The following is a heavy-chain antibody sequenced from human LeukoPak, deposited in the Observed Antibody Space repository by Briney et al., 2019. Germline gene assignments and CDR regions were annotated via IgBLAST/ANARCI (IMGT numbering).Heavy chain of an antibody. Sequence: GGSLRLSCAASGLRFSNYGMHWVRQAPGKGLEWVAFIRFDGSSKYFADSVKGRFIISRDNFQNTLILQMNNLKVEDAAVYYCAKVRVDTAMVDAFDIWGQGTRVVVSS. V-gene: IGHV3-30*02. CDR3: AKVRVDTAMVDAFDI. D-gene: IGHD5-18*01. CDR1: GLRFSNYG. CDR2: IRFDGSSK. J-gene: IGHJ3*02.